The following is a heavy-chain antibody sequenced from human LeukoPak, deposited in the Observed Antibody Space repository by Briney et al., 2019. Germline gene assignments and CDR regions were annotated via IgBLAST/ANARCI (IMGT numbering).Heavy chain of an antibody. J-gene: IGHJ3*02. CDR3: AGYCSSTSCYTTYPDAFDI. CDR2: IYYSGST. D-gene: IGHD2-2*02. CDR1: GGSISSYY. Sequence: SETLSLTCTVSGGSISSYYWGWIRQPPGKGLEWIGYIYYSGSTNYNPSLKSRVTISVDTSKNQFSLKLSSVTAADTAVYYCAGYCSSTSCYTTYPDAFDIWGQGTMVTVSS. V-gene: IGHV4-59*01.